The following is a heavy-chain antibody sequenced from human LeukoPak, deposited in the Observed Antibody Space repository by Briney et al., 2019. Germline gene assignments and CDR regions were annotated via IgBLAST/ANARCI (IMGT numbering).Heavy chain of an antibody. D-gene: IGHD1-26*01. V-gene: IGHV3-7*01. Sequence: GGSLRLSCAASGFTFSSYWMSWVRQAPGKGLEWVANIKQDGSEKYYVDSVKSRFTISRDNAKNSLYLQMNSLRAEDTAVYYCARDRIVGPMDYWGQGTLVTVSS. CDR1: GFTFSSYW. CDR2: IKQDGSEK. CDR3: ARDRIVGPMDY. J-gene: IGHJ4*02.